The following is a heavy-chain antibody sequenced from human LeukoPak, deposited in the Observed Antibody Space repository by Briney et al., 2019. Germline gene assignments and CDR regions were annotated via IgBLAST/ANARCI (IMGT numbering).Heavy chain of an antibody. CDR3: SRSLFRQQVEPFDS. J-gene: IGHJ4*02. V-gene: IGHV3-11*04. CDR1: GFTFSDYY. CDR2: ISSSGSTI. Sequence: GGSLRLSCAASGFTFSDYYMSWIRQAPGKGLEWVSYISSSGSTIYYADSVKGRFTISRDNAKNSLYLQMNSLRAEDTAVYYCSRSLFRQQVEPFDSWGQGTLVTVSS. D-gene: IGHD6-13*01.